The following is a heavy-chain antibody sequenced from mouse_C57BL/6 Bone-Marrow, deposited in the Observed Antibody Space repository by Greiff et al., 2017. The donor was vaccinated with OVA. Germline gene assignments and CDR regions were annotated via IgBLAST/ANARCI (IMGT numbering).Heavy chain of an antibody. Sequence: QVQLQQPGAELVKPGASVKLSCKASGYTFTSYWMQWVKQRPGQGLEWIGEIDPSDSYTNYNQKFKGKATLTVDTSSSTAYMQLSGLTSEDSAVYYCASEAPGYWGQGTTLTVSS. CDR1: GYTFTSYW. CDR2: IDPSDSYT. CDR3: ASEAPGY. J-gene: IGHJ2*01. V-gene: IGHV1-50*01.